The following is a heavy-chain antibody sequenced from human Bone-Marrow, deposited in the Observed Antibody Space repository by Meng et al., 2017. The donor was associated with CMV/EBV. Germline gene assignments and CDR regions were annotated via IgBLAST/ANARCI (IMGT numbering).Heavy chain of an antibody. CDR2: IDTRSTSI. V-gene: IGHV3-21*01. CDR1: GFRFMSYS. D-gene: IGHD3-10*01. Sequence: GGSLRLSCVASGFRFMSYSMIWVRQAPGKGLECVSSIDTRSTSIEYEDSVKGRFTISRDNARNSLYLEMNRLRADDTAVYYCARATLSGRGLDVWGQGTTVTVSS. J-gene: IGHJ6*02. CDR3: ARATLSGRGLDV.